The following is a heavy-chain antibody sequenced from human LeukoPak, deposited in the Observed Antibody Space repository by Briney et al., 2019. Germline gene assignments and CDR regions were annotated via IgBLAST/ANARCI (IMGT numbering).Heavy chain of an antibody. CDR3: ARYGSSSSRP. CDR1: GYIFTAYG. CDR2: MNPNSGNT. D-gene: IGHD6-13*01. Sequence: ASVKVSCKTSGYIFTAYGISWVRQATGQGLEWMGWMNPNSGNTGYAQKFQGRVTMTRNTSISTAYMELSSLRSEDTAVYYCARYGSSSSRPWGQGTLVTVSS. J-gene: IGHJ5*02. V-gene: IGHV1-8*01.